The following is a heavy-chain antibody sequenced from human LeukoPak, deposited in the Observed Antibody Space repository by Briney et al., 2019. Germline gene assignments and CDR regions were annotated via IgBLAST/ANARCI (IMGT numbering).Heavy chain of an antibody. CDR3: ARDRYSGSYSGSGY. CDR2: IIPILGIA. J-gene: IGHJ4*02. V-gene: IGHV1-69*04. CDR1: GGTFSSYA. D-gene: IGHD1-26*01. Sequence: ASVKVSCKASGGTFSSYAISWVRQAPGQGLEWMGRIIPILGIANYAQKFQGRVTITADKSTSTAYMELSSLRSEDTAVYYCARDRYSGSYSGSGYWGQGTLVTVSS.